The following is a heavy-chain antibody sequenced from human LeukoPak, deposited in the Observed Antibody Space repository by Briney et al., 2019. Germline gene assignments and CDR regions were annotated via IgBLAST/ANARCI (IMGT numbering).Heavy chain of an antibody. Sequence: PSETLSLTCTVSGGSISSYYWSWIRQPPGKGLEWIGYIYYSGSTNYNPSLKSRVTISVDTSKNQFSLKLSSVTAADTAVYYCARRRVVPAARYDYWGQGTLVTVSS. CDR2: IYYSGST. V-gene: IGHV4-59*08. CDR1: GGSISSYY. J-gene: IGHJ4*02. CDR3: ARRRVVPAARYDY. D-gene: IGHD2-2*01.